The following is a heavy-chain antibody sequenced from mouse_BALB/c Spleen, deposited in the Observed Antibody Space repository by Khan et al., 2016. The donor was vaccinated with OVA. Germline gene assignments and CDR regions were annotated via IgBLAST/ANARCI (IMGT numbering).Heavy chain of an antibody. CDR3: ARIFIGTTDYAMDY. J-gene: IGHJ4*01. Sequence: QVQLKESGPGLVQPSQSLSITCTVSGFSLTSYGVHWVRQSPGKGLEWLGVIWSGGSTDYNAAFISRLSISKDNSKSQVFFKMNSLQANDTAIYYCARIFIGTTDYAMDYWGQGTSGTVSS. CDR2: IWSGGST. V-gene: IGHV2-2*02. D-gene: IGHD2-14*01. CDR1: GFSLTSYG.